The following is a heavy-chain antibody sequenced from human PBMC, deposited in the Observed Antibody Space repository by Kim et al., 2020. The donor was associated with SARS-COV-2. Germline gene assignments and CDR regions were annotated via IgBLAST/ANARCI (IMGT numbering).Heavy chain of an antibody. CDR1: GGSISSSSYY. V-gene: IGHV4-39*01. CDR3: ARHLYCSSTSCYWVGGWYFDL. CDR2: IYYSGST. J-gene: IGHJ2*01. D-gene: IGHD2-2*01. Sequence: SETLSLTCTVSGGSISSSSYYWGWIRQPPGKGLEWIGSIYYSGSTYYNPSLKSRVTISVDTSKNQFSLKLSSVTAADTAVYYCARHLYCSSTSCYWVGGWYFDLWGRGTLVTVSS.